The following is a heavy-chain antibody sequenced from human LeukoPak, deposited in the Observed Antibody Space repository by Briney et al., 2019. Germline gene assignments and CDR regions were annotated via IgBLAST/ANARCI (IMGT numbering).Heavy chain of an antibody. CDR2: ISDSGGRT. J-gene: IGHJ4*02. V-gene: IGHV3-23*01. CDR3: ANESPFLDY. CDR1: GYTFNSFA. Sequence: GGSLRLSCAASGYTFNSFAMSWVRQAPGEGLEWVSFISDSGGRTYYADSVKGRFTISRDNSKNPLYLQMHSLRAEDTAVYYCANESPFLDYWGQGTLVTVSS.